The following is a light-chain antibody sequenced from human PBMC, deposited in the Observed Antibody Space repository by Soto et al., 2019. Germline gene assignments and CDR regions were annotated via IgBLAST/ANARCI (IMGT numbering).Light chain of an antibody. CDR3: AAWDNNLGGPA. Sequence: QSVLTQPPSASGTPGPRVSIACSGSNSNIGSKYVYWYQQLPGTAPKLLMYRNNQRPSGVPDRFSGSKSGTSASLAISGLRFEDEADYYCAAWDNNLGGPAFGGGTKVTVL. CDR2: RNN. J-gene: IGLJ2*01. V-gene: IGLV1-47*01. CDR1: NSNIGSKY.